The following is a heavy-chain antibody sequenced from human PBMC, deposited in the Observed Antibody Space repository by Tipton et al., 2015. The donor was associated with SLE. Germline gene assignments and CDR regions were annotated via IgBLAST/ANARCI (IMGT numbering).Heavy chain of an antibody. Sequence: TLSLTCAVSGGSIRSSNWWSWVRQPPGKGLEWIGEIDHSGSTNSNPSLESRVTISVDTSKNQFSLKLSSVTAADTAVYYCARVLGSRYCSKGVYSSPFYYYYYMDVWGKGTSVTVSS. D-gene: IGHD2-8*01. CDR2: IDHSGST. CDR3: ARVLGSRYCSKGVYSSPFYYYYYMDV. V-gene: IGHV4-4*02. J-gene: IGHJ6*03. CDR1: GGSIRSSNW.